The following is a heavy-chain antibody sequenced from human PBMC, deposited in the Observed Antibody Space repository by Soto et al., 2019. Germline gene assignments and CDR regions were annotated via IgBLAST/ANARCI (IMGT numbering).Heavy chain of an antibody. CDR2: ISYDGSNK. V-gene: IGHV3-30-3*01. Sequence: GGSLRLSCAASGFTFSSYAMHWVRQAPGKGLEWVAVISYDGSNKYYADSVKGRFTISRDNSKNTLYLQMNSLRAEDTAVYYCARDPSFYNYFFGSDYWGQGTLVTVSS. D-gene: IGHD3-16*01. CDR3: ARDPSFYNYFFGSDY. J-gene: IGHJ4*02. CDR1: GFTFSSYA.